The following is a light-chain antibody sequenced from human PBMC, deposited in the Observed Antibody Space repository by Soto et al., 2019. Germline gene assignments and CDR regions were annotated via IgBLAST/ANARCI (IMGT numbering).Light chain of an antibody. CDR1: QYVSTTF. CDR3: QQRSNWPLT. J-gene: IGKJ4*01. CDR2: GTS. Sequence: EIVLTQSPGTLSLSPGERATLSCRASQYVSTTFFAWYQQKPGQAPRLLIYGTSNRATGIPDRFSGSGSGTDFTLTISRPEPEDFAVYYCQQRSNWPLTFGGGTKVE. V-gene: IGKV3D-20*02.